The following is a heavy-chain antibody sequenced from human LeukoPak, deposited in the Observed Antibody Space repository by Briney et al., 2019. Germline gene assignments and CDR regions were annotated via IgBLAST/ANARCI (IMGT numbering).Heavy chain of an antibody. CDR3: AKGLYYYGSGSTFDY. V-gene: IGHV3-9*01. CDR2: ISWNSGSI. Sequence: QSGGSLRLSCAASGFTFSDYYMSWVRQAPGKGLEWVSGISWNSGSIGYADSVKGRFTISRDNAKNSLYLQMNSLRAEDTALYYCAKGLYYYGSGSTFDYWGQGTLVTVSS. J-gene: IGHJ4*02. CDR1: GFTFSDYY. D-gene: IGHD3-10*01.